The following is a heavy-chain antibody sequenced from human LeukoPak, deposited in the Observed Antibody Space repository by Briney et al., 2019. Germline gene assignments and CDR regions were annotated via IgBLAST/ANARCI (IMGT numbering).Heavy chain of an antibody. D-gene: IGHD3-10*01. CDR1: GFTFTSYW. Sequence: GGSLRLSCATSGFTFTSYWMTWVRQAPGKGLEWVSSMNSDGSHIYHAGSVEGRFTISRDNARNSLYLQMNGLRDEDTAVYYCARGGFGVFDYWGQGILVTVSS. V-gene: IGHV3-48*02. J-gene: IGHJ4*02. CDR2: MNSDGSHI. CDR3: ARGGFGVFDY.